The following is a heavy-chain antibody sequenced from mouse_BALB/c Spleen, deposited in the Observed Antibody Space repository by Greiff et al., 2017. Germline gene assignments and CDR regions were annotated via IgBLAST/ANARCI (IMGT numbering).Heavy chain of an antibody. CDR1: GFTFSSYT. V-gene: IGHV5-6-4*01. D-gene: IGHD1-2*01. Sequence: EVQRVESGGGLVKPGGSLKLSCAASGFTFSSYTMSWVRQTPEKRLEWVATISSGGSYTYYPDSVKGRFTISRDNAKNTLYLQMSSLKSEDTAMYYCTRESLTATAAMDYWGQGTSVTVSS. J-gene: IGHJ4*01. CDR3: TRESLTATAAMDY. CDR2: ISSGGSYT.